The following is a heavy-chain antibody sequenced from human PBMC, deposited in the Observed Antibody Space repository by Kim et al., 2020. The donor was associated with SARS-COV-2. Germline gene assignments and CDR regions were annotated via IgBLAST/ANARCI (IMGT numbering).Heavy chain of an antibody. Sequence: ASVKVSCKASGYTFTSYYMHWVRQAPGQGLEWMGIINPSGGSTSYAQKFQGRVTMTRDTSTSTVYMELSSLRSEDTAVYYCARDQTGGGWIQLWPSMDVWGQGTTVTVSS. D-gene: IGHD5-18*01. CDR2: INPSGGST. CDR1: GYTFTSYY. J-gene: IGHJ6*02. V-gene: IGHV1-46*01. CDR3: ARDQTGGGWIQLWPSMDV.